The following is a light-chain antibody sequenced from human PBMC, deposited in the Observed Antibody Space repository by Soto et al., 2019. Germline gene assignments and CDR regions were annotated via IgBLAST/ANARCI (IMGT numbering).Light chain of an antibody. CDR1: QSLLPSDGKTY. CDR3: MQAIDIPWT. CDR2: EVS. J-gene: IGKJ1*01. V-gene: IGKV2-29*03. Sequence: IVITQTPLSLSVTLGQPASISCKSGQSLLPSDGKTYLYWYVQKAGQAPQPLIYEVSNRFSGVPERFSGSGSRTDFTLKISRVEADDVGIYYCMQAIDIPWTFGQGTKVDI.